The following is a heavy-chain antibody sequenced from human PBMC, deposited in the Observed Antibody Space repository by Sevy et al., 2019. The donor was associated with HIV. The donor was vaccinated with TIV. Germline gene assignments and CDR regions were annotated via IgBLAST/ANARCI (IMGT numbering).Heavy chain of an antibody. CDR3: ARDVDFWSGYYHYNWFDP. CDR2: IYYIGGT. J-gene: IGHJ5*02. Sequence: SETLSLTCTVSGGSISSNYWSWIRQPPGKGLEWIGYIYYIGGTNYNPSPKSRVTISVDTSKNQFSLKLSSVTAADTAVYYCARDVDFWSGYYHYNWFDPWGQRTLVTVSS. D-gene: IGHD3-3*01. CDR1: GGSISSNY. V-gene: IGHV4-59*01.